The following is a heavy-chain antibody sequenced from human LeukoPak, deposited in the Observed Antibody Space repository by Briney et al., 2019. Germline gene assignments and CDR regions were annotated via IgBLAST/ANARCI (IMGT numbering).Heavy chain of an antibody. CDR3: TRSLPSSSWYTGFFY. V-gene: IGHV3-21*01. CDR1: GFTFSSYS. D-gene: IGHD6-13*01. Sequence: GGSLRLSCAVSGFTFSSYSMNWVRQAPGKGLEWVSSISSSSSYIYYADSVKGRFTISRDNAKNSLYLQMNSLRAEDTAVYYCTRSLPSSSWYTGFFYWGQGTLVTVSS. J-gene: IGHJ4*02. CDR2: ISSSSSYI.